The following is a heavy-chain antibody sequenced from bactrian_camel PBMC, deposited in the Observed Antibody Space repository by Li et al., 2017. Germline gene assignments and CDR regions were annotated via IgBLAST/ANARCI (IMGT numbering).Heavy chain of an antibody. D-gene: IGHD6*01. J-gene: IGHJ4*01. Sequence: HVQLVESGGGSVQAGGSLRLSCAATGNSVSRYCMGWFRQAPGKQRESVAVIDVNDKPTYANSMKDRFTISKDHAKNTLYLQLNSLESEDTAMYFCARDSYGGYWSYYYWGQGTQVTVS. CDR2: IDVNDKP. V-gene: IGHV3-2*01. CDR1: GNSVSRYC. CDR3: ARDSYGGYWSYYY.